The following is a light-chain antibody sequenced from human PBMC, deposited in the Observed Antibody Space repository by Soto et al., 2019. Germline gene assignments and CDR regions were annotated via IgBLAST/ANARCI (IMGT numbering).Light chain of an antibody. CDR3: QQYSNWPPAT. CDR1: QSVSAN. V-gene: IGKV3-15*01. Sequence: EIVMTPSPATLSVSPGERATLSCRASQSVSANLAWYQQKPGQAPRLLIYGASTRATGIPARFSGSGSGTDFTLTISSLQSEDFAIYYCQQYSNWPPATFGGGTKVEIK. J-gene: IGKJ4*01. CDR2: GAS.